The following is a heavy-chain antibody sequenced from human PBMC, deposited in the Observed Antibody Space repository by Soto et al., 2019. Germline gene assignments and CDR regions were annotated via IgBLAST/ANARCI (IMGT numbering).Heavy chain of an antibody. Sequence: SETQSLACTVSGGSVSSGSYYWRWIRQPPGKGLEWIGYIYYSGSTNYNPSLKRRVTISVDTSKNQFSLKLSSVTAADTAVYYCARSVAMAYDYWGQGTLVTVSS. CDR1: GGSVSSGSYY. V-gene: IGHV4-61*01. J-gene: IGHJ4*02. CDR2: IYYSGST. D-gene: IGHD5-12*01. CDR3: ARSVAMAYDY.